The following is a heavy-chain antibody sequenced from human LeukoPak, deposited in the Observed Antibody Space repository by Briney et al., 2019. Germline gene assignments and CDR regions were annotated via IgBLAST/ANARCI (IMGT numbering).Heavy chain of an antibody. CDR3: ARELYPELTNWGYMDV. V-gene: IGHV3-53*01. J-gene: IGHJ6*03. CDR2: IYSGGST. Sequence: GGSLRLSCAASGFTVSSNYISWVRQAPGKGLEWVSVIYSGGSTYYADSVKGRFTISRDNSKNTLYLQMNSLGAEDTAVYYCARELYPELTNWGYMDVWGKGTTVTVSS. CDR1: GFTVSSNY. D-gene: IGHD1-14*01.